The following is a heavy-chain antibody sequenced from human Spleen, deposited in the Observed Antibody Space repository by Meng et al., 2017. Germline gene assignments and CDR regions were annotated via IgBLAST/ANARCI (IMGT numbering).Heavy chain of an antibody. V-gene: IGHV3-74*01. CDR2: INSDGSST. CDR1: GFTFSSYW. D-gene: IGHD5-18*01. CDR3: ARRPRLYSYGPLYYYYGMDV. Sequence: GGSLRLSCAASGFTFSSYWMHWVRQAPGKGLVWVSRINSDGSSTSYADSVKGRFTISRDNAKNTLYLQMNSLRAEDTAVYYCARRPRLYSYGPLYYYYGMDVWGQGTTVTVSS. J-gene: IGHJ6*02.